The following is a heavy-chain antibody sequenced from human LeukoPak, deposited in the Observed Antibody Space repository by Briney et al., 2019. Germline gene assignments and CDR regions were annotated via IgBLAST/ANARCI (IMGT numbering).Heavy chain of an antibody. D-gene: IGHD6-19*01. CDR3: ARRGVVAGTVDY. V-gene: IGHV4-34*01. J-gene: IGHJ4*02. CDR1: GGSFSGYY. Sequence: SETLSLTCAVYGGSFSGYYWSWIRQPPGKGLEWIGEINHSGSTNYNPSLKSRVTISVDTSKDQFSLKLSSVTAADTAVYYCARRGVVAGTVDYWGQGTLVTVSS. CDR2: INHSGST.